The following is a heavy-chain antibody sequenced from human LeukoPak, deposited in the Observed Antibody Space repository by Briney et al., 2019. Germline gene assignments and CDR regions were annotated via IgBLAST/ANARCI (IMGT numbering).Heavy chain of an antibody. CDR3: ASGYGEYYYYGMDV. CDR2: ISYDGSNK. CDR1: GFTFSSYA. J-gene: IGHJ6*02. V-gene: IGHV3-30*04. Sequence: SGGSLRPSCAASGFTFSSYAMHWVRQAPGKGLEWVAVISYDGSNKYYADSVKGRFTISRDNSKNTLYLQMNSLRAEDTAVYYCASGYGEYYYYGMDVWGQGTRSPSP. D-gene: IGHD5-12*01.